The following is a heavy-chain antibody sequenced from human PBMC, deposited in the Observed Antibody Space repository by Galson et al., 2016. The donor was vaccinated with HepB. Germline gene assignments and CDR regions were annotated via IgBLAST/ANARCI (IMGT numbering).Heavy chain of an antibody. CDR3: AKGRLVYGDYVDY. CDR1: GFTFNSYP. Sequence: SLRLSCAASGFTFNSYPMHWVRQAPGKGLEWVAFISFDGSDKYFADSVKGRFAISRDSSNNTVFLQMNSLTAEDTAIYYCAKGRLVYGDYVDYWGQGTLVTVSS. CDR2: ISFDGSDK. V-gene: IGHV3-30*09. D-gene: IGHD2-8*01. J-gene: IGHJ4*02.